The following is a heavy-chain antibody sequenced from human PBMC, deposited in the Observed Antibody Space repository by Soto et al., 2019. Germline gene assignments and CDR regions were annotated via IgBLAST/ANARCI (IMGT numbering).Heavy chain of an antibody. CDR2: IYYSGST. V-gene: IGHV4-31*03. Sequence: QVQLQESGPGLVKPSQTLSLTCTVSGGSISSGGYYWSWIRQHPGKGLEWIGYIYYSGSTYYNPSLKSRVTISVDTSKNQFSLKLSSVTAAYTAVYYCAREGYISSSGLGHYYYYYMDVWGKGTTVTVSS. D-gene: IGHD6-6*01. CDR1: GGSISSGGYY. CDR3: AREGYISSSGLGHYYYYYMDV. J-gene: IGHJ6*03.